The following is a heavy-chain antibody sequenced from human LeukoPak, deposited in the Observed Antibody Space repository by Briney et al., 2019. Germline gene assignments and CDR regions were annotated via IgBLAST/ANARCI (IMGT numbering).Heavy chain of an antibody. CDR2: IYYSGST. D-gene: IGHD1-26*01. V-gene: IGHV4-59*01. Sequence: PSETLSLTCTVSGDSISTYYWSWIRQPPGKGLEWIGCIYYSGSTIYNPSLKSRVTISVDTSKNQFSLKLSSVTDADTAVYYCARIKGKTSGSYYFDNWGQGTLVTVSS. CDR1: GDSISTYY. J-gene: IGHJ4*02. CDR3: ARIKGKTSGSYYFDN.